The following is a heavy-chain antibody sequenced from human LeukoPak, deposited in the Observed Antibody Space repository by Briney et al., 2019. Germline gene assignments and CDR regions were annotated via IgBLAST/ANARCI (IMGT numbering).Heavy chain of an antibody. Sequence: SVKVSCKASGYTFTSYGISWVRQAPGQGLEWMGGIIPIFGTANYAQKFQGRVTITADESTSTAYMELSSLRSEDTAVYYCASPAGGYYERSVYYYGARGTLVTVS. CDR1: GYTFTSYG. D-gene: IGHD3-22*01. CDR3: ASPAGGYYERSVYYY. CDR2: IIPIFGTA. J-gene: IGHJ4*02. V-gene: IGHV1-69*13.